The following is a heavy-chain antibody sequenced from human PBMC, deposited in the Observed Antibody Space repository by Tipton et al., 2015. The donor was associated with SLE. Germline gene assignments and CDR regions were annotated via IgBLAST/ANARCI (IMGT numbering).Heavy chain of an antibody. CDR3: ARDMSGTTV. V-gene: IGHV3-53*05. J-gene: IGHJ4*02. CDR1: GFIVSNNY. CDR2: IYSSGSR. Sequence: GSLRLSCEASGFIVSNNYMSWVRQAPGKGLEWVSVIYSSGSRFYADTVKGRFTISRDNSKNTLYLQMNSLRAEDTAVYYCARDMSGTTVWGQGTLVTVSS. D-gene: IGHD1-7*01.